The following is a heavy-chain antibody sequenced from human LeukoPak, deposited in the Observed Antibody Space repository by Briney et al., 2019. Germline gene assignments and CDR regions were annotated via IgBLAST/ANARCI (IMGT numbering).Heavy chain of an antibody. D-gene: IGHD6-19*01. CDR1: GGSISSSSYY. Sequence: SETLSLTCTVSGGSISSSSYYWGWIRQPPGKGLEWIGSIYYSGTAYYNRSLKSRVTISVDTSKNQFSLKLSSVTAADTAVYYCARDDTGYSSGWSKDFDYWGQGTLVTVSS. CDR3: ARDDTGYSSGWSKDFDY. CDR2: IYYSGTA. J-gene: IGHJ4*02. V-gene: IGHV4-39*07.